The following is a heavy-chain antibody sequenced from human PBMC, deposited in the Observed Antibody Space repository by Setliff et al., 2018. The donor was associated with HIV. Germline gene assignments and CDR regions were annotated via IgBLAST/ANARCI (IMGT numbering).Heavy chain of an antibody. D-gene: IGHD6-13*01. Sequence: PSVTLSLTCTVSGGSISSSSYYWGWIRQPPGKGLEWIGNIFYSGHTFYNPSLKSRVTISVDTSKNQFSLKPSSVTAADTAVYYCARGIAAAGRWGQGTLVTVSS. CDR1: GGSISSSSYY. V-gene: IGHV4-39*07. J-gene: IGHJ4*02. CDR3: ARGIAAAGR. CDR2: IFYSGHT.